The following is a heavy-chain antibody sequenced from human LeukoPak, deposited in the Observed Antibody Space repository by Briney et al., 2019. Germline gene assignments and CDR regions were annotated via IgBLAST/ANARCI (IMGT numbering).Heavy chain of an antibody. J-gene: IGHJ4*02. CDR1: GVSIRSGSYY. CDR3: AREVSDYDILTGWIDY. CDR2: IYTSGTT. D-gene: IGHD3-9*01. Sequence: SETLSLTCTVSGVSIRSGSYYWSWIRQPAGTGLEWIGRIYTSGTTNYNPSLKSRATISVGTSKSQFSLKLSSVTAADTAVYYCAREVSDYDILTGWIDYWGQGALVSVSS. V-gene: IGHV4-61*02.